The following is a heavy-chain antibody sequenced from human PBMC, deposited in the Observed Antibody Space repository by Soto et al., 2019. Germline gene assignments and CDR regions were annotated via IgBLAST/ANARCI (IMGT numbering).Heavy chain of an antibody. V-gene: IGHV1-18*01. Sequence: QVQLVQSGAEVKKPGASVKVSCKASGYTFTSYAISWVRQSPGQGLEWMGWISAYNGSTNYAQKLEGKVTTTTDTSTSTAYMELRRLRSDDTAVYYCARDAPPEDYWGQGTLVTVSS. CDR2: ISAYNGST. J-gene: IGHJ4*02. CDR1: GYTFTSYA. CDR3: ARDAPPEDY.